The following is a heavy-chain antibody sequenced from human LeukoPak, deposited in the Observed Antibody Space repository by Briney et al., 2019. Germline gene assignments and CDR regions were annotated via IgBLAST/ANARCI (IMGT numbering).Heavy chain of an antibody. V-gene: IGHV3-23*01. CDR3: ARYCSRTSCYRKKGWYYYGMDV. Sequence: GGSLRLSCAASGFTLSSYAMSWVSQAPGKGLEWASAISGSGGSTYYADSVKGRFTISRDNSKNTLYLQMNSLRAEDTAVYYCARYCSRTSCYRKKGWYYYGMDVWGHGTTVTVSS. CDR1: GFTLSSYA. J-gene: IGHJ6*02. D-gene: IGHD2-2*01. CDR2: ISGSGGST.